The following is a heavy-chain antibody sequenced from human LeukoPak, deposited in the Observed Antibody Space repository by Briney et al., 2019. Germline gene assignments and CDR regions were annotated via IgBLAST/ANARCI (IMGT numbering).Heavy chain of an antibody. V-gene: IGHV4-59*01. CDR2: IYYSGST. D-gene: IGHD1-1*01. J-gene: IGHJ5*02. CDR3: ARASPRTTGTLFDP. CDR1: GGSISSYY. Sequence: PSQTLSLTCTVSGGSISSYYWSWIRQPPGKGLEWIGYIYYSGSTNYNPSLKSRVTISVDTSKNQFSLKLSSVTAADTAVYYCARASPRTTGTLFDPWGQGTLVTVSS.